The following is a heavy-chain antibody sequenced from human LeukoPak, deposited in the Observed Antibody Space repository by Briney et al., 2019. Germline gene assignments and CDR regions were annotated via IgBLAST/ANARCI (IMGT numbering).Heavy chain of an antibody. J-gene: IGHJ4*02. CDR2: IGGSST. CDR1: GFPFTIYA. V-gene: IGHV3-23*01. D-gene: IGHD3-10*01. Sequence: GGSLRLSCAAPGFPFTIYAMSWVRQAPGKGLEWVSSIGGSSTYYADFVKGRFTISRDTSKNTMYLQMNSLRADDTAIYYCAKYRGFGDSYDSWGQGTLVTVSS. CDR3: AKYRGFGDSYDS.